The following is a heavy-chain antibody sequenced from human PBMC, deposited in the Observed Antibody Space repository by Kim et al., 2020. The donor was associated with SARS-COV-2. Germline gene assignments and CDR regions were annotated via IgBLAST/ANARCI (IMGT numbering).Heavy chain of an antibody. CDR3: ARTPGSDDYGAHWYFDL. CDR2: IYYSGST. CDR1: GGSISSGGYY. V-gene: IGHV4-31*03. J-gene: IGHJ2*01. D-gene: IGHD4-17*01. Sequence: SETLSLTCTVSGGSISSGGYYWSWIRQHPGKGLEWIGYIYYSGSTYYNPSLKSRVTISVDTSKNQFSLKLSSVTAADTAVYYCARTPGSDDYGAHWYFDLWGRGTLVTVSS.